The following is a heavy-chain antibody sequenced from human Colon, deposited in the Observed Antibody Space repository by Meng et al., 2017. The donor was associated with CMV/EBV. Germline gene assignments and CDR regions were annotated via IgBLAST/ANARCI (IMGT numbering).Heavy chain of an antibody. CDR3: AKTGVAGRPDYYGMDV. J-gene: IGHJ6*02. CDR2: IRYDGATT. CDR1: GFIFGSYV. Sequence: GGSLRLSCAASGFIFGSYVMHWVRQTPGKGLEWASFIRYDGATTSYADSVKGRFTISRDNSKNTLYLQMNSLRAEDTAVYYCAKTGVAGRPDYYGMDVWGQGTTVTVSS. V-gene: IGHV3-30*02. D-gene: IGHD6-6*01.